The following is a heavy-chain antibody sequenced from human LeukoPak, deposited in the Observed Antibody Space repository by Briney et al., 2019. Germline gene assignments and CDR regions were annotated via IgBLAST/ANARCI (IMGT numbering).Heavy chain of an antibody. V-gene: IGHV1-8*02. CDR3: ARDGSASNYYYYMDV. J-gene: IGHJ6*03. D-gene: IGHD2-2*03. Sequence: ASVKVSCKASGYTFTSYDINWVRQATGQGLEWMGLMNPNSGNTGYAQKFQGRVTMTRDTSTSTVYMELSSLRSEDTAVYYCARDGSASNYYYYMDVWGKGTTVTVSS. CDR1: GYTFTSYD. CDR2: MNPNSGNT.